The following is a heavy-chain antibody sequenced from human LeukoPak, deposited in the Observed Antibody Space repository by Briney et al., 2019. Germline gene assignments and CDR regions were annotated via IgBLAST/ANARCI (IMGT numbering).Heavy chain of an antibody. CDR2: ISWNSASI. CDR1: GFTFDDYA. CDR3: ARDPVAGSDY. Sequence: GGSLRLSCAASGFTFDDYAMYWVRQAPGKGLEWVSGISWNSASIGYADSVKGRFTISRDNAKNSLYLQMNSLRAEDTAVYYCARDPVAGSDYWGQGTLVTVSS. V-gene: IGHV3-9*01. D-gene: IGHD3-10*01. J-gene: IGHJ4*02.